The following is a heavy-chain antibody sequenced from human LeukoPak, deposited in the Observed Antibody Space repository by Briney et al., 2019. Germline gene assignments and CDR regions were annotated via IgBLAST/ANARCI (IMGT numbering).Heavy chain of an antibody. J-gene: IGHJ4*02. CDR2: ISGIGGTT. D-gene: IGHD4-17*01. CDR3: VRDSDDYGDHTTRRFDY. V-gene: IGHV3-23*01. CDR1: GFTFSTYA. Sequence: PGGSLRLSCAASGFTFSTYAMSWVRQAPGKGLEWVSVISGIGGTTYYADSVKGRFTISRDNAKNSLYLELNSLRAEDTAVYHCVRDSDDYGDHTTRRFDYWGQGTLVTVSS.